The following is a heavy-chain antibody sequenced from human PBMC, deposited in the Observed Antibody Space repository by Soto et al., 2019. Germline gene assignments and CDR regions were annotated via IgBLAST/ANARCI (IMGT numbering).Heavy chain of an antibody. CDR1: GFTFSSYG. CDR2: IWYDGSNK. J-gene: IGHJ5*02. CDR3: ARVGDSYGYVVGNNWFDT. Sequence: QVQLVESGGGVVQPGRSLRLSCAASGFTFSSYGMHWVRQAPGKGLEWVAVIWYDGSNKYYADSVKGRFTISRDNSKNTLYLQMNSLRAEETAVYYCARVGDSYGYVVGNNWFDTWGQGTLVTVSS. V-gene: IGHV3-33*01. D-gene: IGHD5-18*01.